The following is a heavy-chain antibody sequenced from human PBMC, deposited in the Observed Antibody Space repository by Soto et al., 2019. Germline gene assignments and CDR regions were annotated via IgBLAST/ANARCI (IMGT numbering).Heavy chain of an antibody. Sequence: SVKVSCKASGGTFSSYAISWVRQAPGQGLEWMGGIIPIFGTANYAQKFQGRVTITADESTSTAYMELSSLRSEDTAVYYCATTPGNTYYDFWSGAYFDYWGQGTLVTVS. CDR1: GGTFSSYA. CDR2: IIPIFGTA. J-gene: IGHJ4*02. CDR3: ATTPGNTYYDFWSGAYFDY. D-gene: IGHD3-3*01. V-gene: IGHV1-69*13.